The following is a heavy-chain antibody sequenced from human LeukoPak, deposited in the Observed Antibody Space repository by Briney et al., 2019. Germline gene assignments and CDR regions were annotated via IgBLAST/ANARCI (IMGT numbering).Heavy chain of an antibody. D-gene: IGHD6-19*01. J-gene: IGHJ6*02. Sequence: ASVKVSCKASGYTFNNYGISWVRQAPGQGLEWMGWVTAYNGKTNYAQKFQGRITLTTDTSTTTAYMELRSLISDDSAVYFCGRDGIAVAFYYNAMDVWGQGTTLTVSS. CDR2: VTAYNGKT. CDR1: GYTFNNYG. CDR3: GRDGIAVAFYYNAMDV. V-gene: IGHV1-18*01.